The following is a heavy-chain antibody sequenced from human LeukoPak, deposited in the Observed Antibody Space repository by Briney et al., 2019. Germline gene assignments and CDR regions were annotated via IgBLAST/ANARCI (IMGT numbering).Heavy chain of an antibody. J-gene: IGHJ5*02. CDR3: ARLFRGFGSTLKKYCSGGSCSRWGGWFDP. V-gene: IGHV3-7*01. CDR2: IKQDGSEK. Sequence: PGGSLRLSCAASGFTFSSYWMSWVRQAPGKGLEWVANIKQDGSEKYYVDSVKGRFTISRDNAKNSLYLQMNSLRAEDTAVYYCARLFRGFGSTLKKYCSGGSCSRWGGWFDPWGQGTLVTVSS. D-gene: IGHD2-15*01. CDR1: GFTFSSYW.